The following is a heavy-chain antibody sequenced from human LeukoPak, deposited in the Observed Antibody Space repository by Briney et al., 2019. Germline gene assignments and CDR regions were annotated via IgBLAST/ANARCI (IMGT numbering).Heavy chain of an antibody. CDR1: GGSFSGYY. D-gene: IGHD3-10*02. J-gene: IGHJ6*04. V-gene: IGHV3-21*01. CDR2: ITSSSSYI. CDR3: AELGITMIGGV. Sequence: ETLSLTCAVYGGSFSGYYWSWIRQPPGKGLEWVSSITSSSSYIYYADSVKGRFTISRDNAKNSLYLQMNSLRAEDTAVYYCAELGITMIGGVWGKGTTVTISS.